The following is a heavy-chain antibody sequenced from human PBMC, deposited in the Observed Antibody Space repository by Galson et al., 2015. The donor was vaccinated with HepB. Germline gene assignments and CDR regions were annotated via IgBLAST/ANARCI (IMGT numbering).Heavy chain of an antibody. CDR1: EDSVSSNSAA. D-gene: IGHD1-26*01. CDR2: TYYRSKWYN. J-gene: IGHJ3*02. V-gene: IGHV6-1*01. Sequence: CAISEDSVSSNSAAWDWIRQSPSRGLEWLGRTYYRSKWYNDYAVSVKSRITINPDTSKNQFSLQLNSVTPEDTAVYYCARDRGGSYKPDAFDIWGQGTMVTVSS. CDR3: ARDRGGSYKPDAFDI.